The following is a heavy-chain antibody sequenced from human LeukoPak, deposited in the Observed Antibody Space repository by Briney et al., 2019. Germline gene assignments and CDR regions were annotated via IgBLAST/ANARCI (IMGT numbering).Heavy chain of an antibody. V-gene: IGHV4-31*03. D-gene: IGHD1-26*01. CDR3: ARGPSGSPVHFDY. CDR2: IYYSGST. CDR1: GVSISSGDYY. J-gene: IGHJ4*02. Sequence: SETLSLTCTVSGVSISSGDYYWNWIRQHPGKGLEWIGYIYYSGSTYYNPSLKGRLTISVDTSKIQFSLKLSSVTAADTAVYYCARGPSGSPVHFDYWGQGTLVTVSS.